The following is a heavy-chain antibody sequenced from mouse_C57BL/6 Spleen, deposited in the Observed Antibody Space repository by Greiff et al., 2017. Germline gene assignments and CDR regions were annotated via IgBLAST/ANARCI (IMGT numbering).Heavy chain of an antibody. D-gene: IGHD2-5*01. J-gene: IGHJ2*01. Sequence: QVQLKQSGAELVKPGASVKMSCKASGYTFTSYWITWVKQRPGQGLEWIGDIYPGSGSTNYNEKFNSKATLTVDTSSSTAYMQLSSLTSEDSAVYYCAREPKNSNYFYWGQGTTLTVSS. CDR3: AREPKNSNYFY. CDR1: GYTFTSYW. CDR2: IYPGSGST. V-gene: IGHV1-55*01.